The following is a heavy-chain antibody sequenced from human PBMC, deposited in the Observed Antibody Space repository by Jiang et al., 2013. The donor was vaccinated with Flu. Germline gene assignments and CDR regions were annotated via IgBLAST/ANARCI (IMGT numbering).Heavy chain of an antibody. CDR1: GHSFNYKA. V-gene: IGHV1-3*01. Sequence: GAEVKKPGASVKVSCKASGHSFNYKAIHWVRQAPGQGLEWMGWINAGNGNTKYSQRFQDRVTITRDTSASTAYMEVSSLRSEDTALYYCARSHFDTSGYRFDSWGQGTLVTVSA. CDR2: INAGNGNT. D-gene: IGHD3-22*01. CDR3: ARSHFDTSGYRFDS. J-gene: IGHJ4*02.